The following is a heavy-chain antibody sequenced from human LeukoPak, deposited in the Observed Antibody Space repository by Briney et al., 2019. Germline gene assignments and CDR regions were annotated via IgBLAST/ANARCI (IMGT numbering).Heavy chain of an antibody. CDR2: VTSGGDTT. CDR1: GFTFSTYA. V-gene: IGHV3-23*01. D-gene: IGHD6-13*01. Sequence: PGGSLRLSCAASGFTFSTYAMSWVRQAPGKGLEWVSGVTSGGDTTYYADSVKGRFTISRDNSKNTVSLHMNSLRAEDTDVYYCAKVAPLGTSWYAFNYWGRGTLVTVSS. CDR3: AKVAPLGTSWYAFNY. J-gene: IGHJ4*02.